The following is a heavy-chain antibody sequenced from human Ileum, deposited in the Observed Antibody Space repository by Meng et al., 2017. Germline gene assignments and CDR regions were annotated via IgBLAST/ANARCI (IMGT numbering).Heavy chain of an antibody. Sequence: GESLKISCKGSGSSFTSYWIGWVRQMPGKGLEWMGIIYPGDSDTRYSPSFQGQVTISADKSISTAYLQWSSLKASDTAMYYCARLKGYCYGLRYFDYWGQGTLVAVSS. D-gene: IGHD5-18*01. J-gene: IGHJ4*02. CDR2: IYPGDSDT. CDR1: GSSFTSYW. V-gene: IGHV5-51*01. CDR3: ARLKGYCYGLRYFDY.